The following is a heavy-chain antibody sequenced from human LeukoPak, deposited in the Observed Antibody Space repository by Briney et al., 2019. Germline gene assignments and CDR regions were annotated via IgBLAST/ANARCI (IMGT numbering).Heavy chain of an antibody. Sequence: GGSLRLSCAASGFTFSSYSMTWVRQAPGKGLEWVSSISSSSSYIYYADSVKGRFTISRDNAKNSLYLQMNSLRAEDTAVYYCVMDTFSSSEGVDYWGQGTLVTVSS. V-gene: IGHV3-21*01. CDR1: GFTFSSYS. CDR2: ISSSSSYI. CDR3: VMDTFSSSEGVDY. J-gene: IGHJ4*02. D-gene: IGHD6-13*01.